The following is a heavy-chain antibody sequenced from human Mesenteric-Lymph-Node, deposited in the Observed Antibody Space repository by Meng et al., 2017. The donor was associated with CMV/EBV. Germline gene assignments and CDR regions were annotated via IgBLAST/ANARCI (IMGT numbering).Heavy chain of an antibody. CDR2: IYYSGST. CDR1: GGSISNGPYY. Sequence: TLSLTCTVTGGSISNGPYYWTWIRQHPGKGLEWIGYIYYSGSTYYNPSLKSRLTISVDTSKNQFSLRLSSVTAADTAVYYCARDGPVIGMDVWGQGTTVTVSS. J-gene: IGHJ6*02. D-gene: IGHD2/OR15-2a*01. CDR3: ARDGPVIGMDV. V-gene: IGHV4-31*03.